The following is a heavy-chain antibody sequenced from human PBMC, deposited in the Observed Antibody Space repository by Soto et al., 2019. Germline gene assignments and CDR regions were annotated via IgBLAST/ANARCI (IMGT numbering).Heavy chain of an antibody. CDR1: GFSFGSYA. J-gene: IGHJ4*02. V-gene: IGHV3-23*01. Sequence: GGSLRLSCAASGFSFGSYALSWVRQAPGKGLEWVSTISGSDGKTFYADSVKGRFSISRDTSQSTLYLQMNSLKADDTAMYYCARWSYLDYWGQGTRVTVSS. CDR3: ARWSYLDY. CDR2: ISGSDGKT. D-gene: IGHD3-3*01.